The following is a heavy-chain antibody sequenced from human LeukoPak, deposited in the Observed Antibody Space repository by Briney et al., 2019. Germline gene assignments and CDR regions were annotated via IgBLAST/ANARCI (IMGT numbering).Heavy chain of an antibody. Sequence: PGGSLRLSCAASGFTFSSYSMNWVRQAPGKGLEWVSCISNSRSYIYYADSVKGRFTISRDNAKNSLYLQMNSLRAEDTAVYYCARDDYGSGSYYFDYWGQGTLVTVSS. J-gene: IGHJ4*02. CDR2: ISNSRSYI. V-gene: IGHV3-21*01. D-gene: IGHD3-10*01. CDR3: ARDDYGSGSYYFDY. CDR1: GFTFSSYS.